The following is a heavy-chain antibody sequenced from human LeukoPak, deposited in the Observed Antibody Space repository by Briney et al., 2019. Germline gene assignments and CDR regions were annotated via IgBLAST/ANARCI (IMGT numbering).Heavy chain of an antibody. Sequence: SETLSLTCTVSGGSINSFYWSWIRQPPGKGLEWIGYIYYSGSTNYNPSLKSRVTISVDTSKNQFSLKLSSVTAADTAVYYCAREPHDYGAVPGIWGQGTMVTVSS. CDR2: IYYSGST. D-gene: IGHD4-17*01. V-gene: IGHV4-59*01. J-gene: IGHJ3*02. CDR1: GGSINSFY. CDR3: AREPHDYGAVPGI.